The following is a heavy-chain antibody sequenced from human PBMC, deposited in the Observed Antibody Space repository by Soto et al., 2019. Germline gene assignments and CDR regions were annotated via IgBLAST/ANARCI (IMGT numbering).Heavy chain of an antibody. Sequence: PSETLSLTCSVSGGSISTYYWSWIRQPAGKGLEWIGRIYRSGGTNFNPSLMSRVSMSVDTSKNQFPLKLSSVVAADTAVYYCARGAAAGVDYGMDVWGQGTTVTVSS. CDR3: ARGAAAGVDYGMDV. J-gene: IGHJ6*02. V-gene: IGHV4-4*07. D-gene: IGHD6-13*01. CDR2: IYRSGGT. CDR1: GGSISTYY.